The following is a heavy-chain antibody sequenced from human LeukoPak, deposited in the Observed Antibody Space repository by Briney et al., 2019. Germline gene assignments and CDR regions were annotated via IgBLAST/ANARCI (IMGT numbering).Heavy chain of an antibody. CDR1: GGTLSSYA. CDR2: IIPIFGAA. V-gene: IGHV1-69*01. CDR3: ASTFCEILTGPGTTYGMDV. Sequence: SVKVSCKASGGTLSSYAISWVRQAPGQGLEWMGGIIPIFGAANYAQKFQGRVTITADESTSTAYMELSSLRSEDTAVYYCASTFCEILTGPGTTYGMDVWGQGTTVTVSS. J-gene: IGHJ6*02. D-gene: IGHD3-9*01.